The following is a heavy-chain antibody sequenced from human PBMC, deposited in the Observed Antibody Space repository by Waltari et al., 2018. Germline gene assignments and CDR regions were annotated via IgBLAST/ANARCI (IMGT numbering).Heavy chain of an antibody. J-gene: IGHJ6*02. Sequence: QVQLVESGGGVVQPGRSLRLSCAASGFTFSSYGMHWVRQAPGKGLGWVAVIWYDGSKKYYADSVKGRLHISRDNSKNTLYLQMNSLRAEDTAVYYCARDHVATIQDYYYYYGMDVWGQGTTVTVSS. CDR2: IWYDGSKK. CDR3: ARDHVATIQDYYYYYGMDV. V-gene: IGHV3-33*01. CDR1: GFTFSSYG. D-gene: IGHD5-12*01.